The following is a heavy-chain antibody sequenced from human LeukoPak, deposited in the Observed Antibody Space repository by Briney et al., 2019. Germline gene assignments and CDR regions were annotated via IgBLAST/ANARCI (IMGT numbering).Heavy chain of an antibody. Sequence: SVKVSCKASGYSFSIYGITWARQAPGQGLEWMGRIIPILGIANYAQKFQGRVTITADKSTSTAYMELSSLRSEDTAVYYCARGGSGYYDYWGQGTLVTVSS. D-gene: IGHD3-22*01. CDR2: IIPILGIA. CDR1: GYSFSIYG. V-gene: IGHV1-69*04. CDR3: ARGGSGYYDY. J-gene: IGHJ4*02.